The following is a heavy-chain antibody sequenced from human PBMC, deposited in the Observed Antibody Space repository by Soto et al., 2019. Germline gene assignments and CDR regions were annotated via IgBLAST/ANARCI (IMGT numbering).Heavy chain of an antibody. D-gene: IGHD3-22*01. CDR3: ARHGPSYDGSGPQGSCFDF. CDR1: GGSISSYY. V-gene: IGHV4-59*08. Sequence: QVQLQESGPGLVKPSETLSLTCTVSGGSISSYYWSWIRQPPGKGLEWIGYIYYSGSTNYNPSLKRRVPKSVYTSQMQFSLKLSSVTAADTAVYYCARHGPSYDGSGPQGSCFDFWGQGSLVTVSS. J-gene: IGHJ4*02. CDR2: IYYSGST.